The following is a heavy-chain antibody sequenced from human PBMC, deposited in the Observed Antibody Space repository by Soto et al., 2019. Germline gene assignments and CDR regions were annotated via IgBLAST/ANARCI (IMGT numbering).Heavy chain of an antibody. CDR1: Y. Sequence: YGRRIIKTPGKGLEWIGYIYYSGSTNYNPSLKSRVTISVDTSKNQFSLKLNSMTAADTAVYYCARHNYGSGSTFFEYWGQGTLVTVSS. CDR2: IYYSGST. CDR3: ARHNYGSGSTFFEY. V-gene: IGHV4-59*08. D-gene: IGHD3-10*01. J-gene: IGHJ4*02.